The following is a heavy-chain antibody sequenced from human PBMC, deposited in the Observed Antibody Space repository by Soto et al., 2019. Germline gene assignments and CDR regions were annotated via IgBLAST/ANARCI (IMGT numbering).Heavy chain of an antibody. CDR3: EKEGSEGSWYEVYSFDY. D-gene: IGHD6-13*01. V-gene: IGHV3-30*18. CDR1: GFTFSSYG. J-gene: IGHJ4*02. CDR2: ISYDGSNK. Sequence: GGSLRLSCAASGFTFSSYGMHWVRQAPGKGLEWVAVISYDGSNKYYADSVKGRFTISRDNSKNTLYLQMNSLRAEDTAVYYCEKEGSEGSWYEVYSFDYWGQGTLVTVYS.